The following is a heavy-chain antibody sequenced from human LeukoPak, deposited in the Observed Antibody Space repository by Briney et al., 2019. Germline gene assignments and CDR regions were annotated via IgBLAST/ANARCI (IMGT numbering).Heavy chain of an antibody. CDR2: IYYSGST. J-gene: IGHJ4*02. CDR1: GGSVSSGTYY. CDR3: ARGRRETGFDY. Sequence: SETLSLTCTVSGGSVSSGTYYWSWIRQPPGKGLEWMGYIYYSGSTNYNPSLKSRFTISVDTSKNQFSLKLRSVTAADTAVYYCARGRRETGFDYWGQGTLVTVSS. V-gene: IGHV4-61*01.